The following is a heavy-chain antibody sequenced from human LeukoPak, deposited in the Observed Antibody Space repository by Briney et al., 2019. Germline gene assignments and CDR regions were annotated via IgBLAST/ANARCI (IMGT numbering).Heavy chain of an antibody. V-gene: IGHV1-69*06. J-gene: IGHJ6*03. Sequence: SVKVSCKASGGTFSSYAISWVRQAPGQGLEWMGGIIPIFGTTNYAQKFQGRVTITADKSTSTAYMELSSLRSEDTAVYYCARNGDYVLGTTLYYYYYYYMDVWGKGTTVTASS. CDR1: GGTFSSYA. CDR2: IIPIFGTT. D-gene: IGHD4-17*01. CDR3: ARNGDYVLGTTLYYYYYYYMDV.